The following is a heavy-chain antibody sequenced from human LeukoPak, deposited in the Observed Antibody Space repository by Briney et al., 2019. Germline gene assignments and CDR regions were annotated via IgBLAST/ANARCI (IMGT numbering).Heavy chain of an antibody. J-gene: IGHJ5*02. CDR2: IYSNGST. D-gene: IGHD3-22*01. CDR3: ARERRSGYYVNWFDP. CDR1: GGSIRSYF. Sequence: SETLSLTCTVSGGSIRSYFWSWIRQSPGKGLEWLGHIYSNGSTRYNPSLKSRVTISVDTSKTQFSLSLSSVTPADTALYFCARERRSGYYVNWFDPWGQGTLVTVSS. V-gene: IGHV4-59*01.